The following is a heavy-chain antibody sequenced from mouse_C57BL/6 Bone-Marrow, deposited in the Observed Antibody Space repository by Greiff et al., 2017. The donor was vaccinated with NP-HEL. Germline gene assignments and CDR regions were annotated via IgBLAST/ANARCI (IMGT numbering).Heavy chain of an antibody. CDR1: GFTFTDYY. Sequence: EVQLVESGGGLVQPGGSLSLSCAASGFTFTDYYMSWVRQPPGKALEWLGFIRNKANGYTTEYSASVKGRFTISRDNSQSILYLQMNALGAEDSATYYCARYGDYVYYFDYWGQGTTLTVSS. J-gene: IGHJ2*01. CDR3: ARYGDYVYYFDY. D-gene: IGHD2-4*01. V-gene: IGHV7-3*01. CDR2: IRNKANGYTT.